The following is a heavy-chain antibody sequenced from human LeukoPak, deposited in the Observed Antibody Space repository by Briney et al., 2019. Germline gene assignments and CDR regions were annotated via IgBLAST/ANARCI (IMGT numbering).Heavy chain of an antibody. V-gene: IGHV5-10-1*01. CDR3: ASPLRWDDAFDI. CDR2: IDPSDSYT. D-gene: IGHD1-26*01. Sequence: GESLKISCKGSGYKFNAYWIAWVRQMPGKGLEWMGRIDPSDSYTNYSPSFQGHVTISADKSISTAYLQWSSLKASDTAMYYCASPLRWDDAFDIWGQGTMVTVSS. CDR1: GYKFNAYW. J-gene: IGHJ3*02.